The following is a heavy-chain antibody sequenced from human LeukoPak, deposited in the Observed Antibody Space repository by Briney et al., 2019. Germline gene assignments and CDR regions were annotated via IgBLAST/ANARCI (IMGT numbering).Heavy chain of an antibody. V-gene: IGHV1-8*01. D-gene: IGHD6-19*01. Sequence: ASVKFCCKASGYTFTSYAINWARHATGQGLEWIGWMNPHSRNTGYAQKFHGRVTMTRHTSISTAYMELSSLRSEDTAVYYCARGHGSSGWYLAPFLDYGGQGPLVTVSS. CDR2: MNPHSRNT. CDR1: GYTFTSYA. J-gene: IGHJ4*02. CDR3: ARGHGSSGWYLAPFLDY.